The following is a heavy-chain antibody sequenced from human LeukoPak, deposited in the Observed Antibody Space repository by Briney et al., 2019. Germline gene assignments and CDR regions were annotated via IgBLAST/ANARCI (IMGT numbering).Heavy chain of an antibody. CDR3: ARGRLARSPYFDY. CDR1: GFTVSSNY. Sequence: PGGSLRLSCAAPGFTVSSNYMSWVRQAPGKGLEWVSVIYSGGSTYYADSVKGRFTISRDNSKNTLYLQMNSLRAEDTAVYYCARGRLARSPYFDYWGQGTLVTVSS. D-gene: IGHD6-19*01. CDR2: IYSGGST. J-gene: IGHJ4*02. V-gene: IGHV3-66*01.